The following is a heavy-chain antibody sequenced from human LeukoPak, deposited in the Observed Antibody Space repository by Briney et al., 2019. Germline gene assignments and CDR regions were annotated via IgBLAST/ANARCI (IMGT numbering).Heavy chain of an antibody. D-gene: IGHD4-17*01. CDR3: ARDRGTTVPYYFDY. Sequence: GGSLRLSCAASGFTSSSYSMNWVRQAPGKGLEWVSSISSSSSYIYYADSVKGRFTISRDNAKNSLYLQMNSLRAEDTAVYYCARDRGTTVPYYFDYWGQGTLVTVSS. CDR1: GFTSSSYS. V-gene: IGHV3-21*01. J-gene: IGHJ4*02. CDR2: ISSSSSYI.